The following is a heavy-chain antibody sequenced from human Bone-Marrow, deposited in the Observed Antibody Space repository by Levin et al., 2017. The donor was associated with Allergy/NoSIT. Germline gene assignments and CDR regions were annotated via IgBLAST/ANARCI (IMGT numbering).Heavy chain of an antibody. CDR3: ARDRGTSTVTTNFDQ. CDR1: GFKFGDFY. CDR2: ISTSGYTV. Sequence: GGSLRLSCAVSGFKFGDFYMSWVRQAPGKGLEWVSYISTSGYTVYYADSVKGRFTVSRDNAKNSLYLQMNSLRDEDTAFYYCARDRGTSTVTTNFDQWGQGTLVTVSS. D-gene: IGHD4-17*01. V-gene: IGHV3-11*01. J-gene: IGHJ4*02.